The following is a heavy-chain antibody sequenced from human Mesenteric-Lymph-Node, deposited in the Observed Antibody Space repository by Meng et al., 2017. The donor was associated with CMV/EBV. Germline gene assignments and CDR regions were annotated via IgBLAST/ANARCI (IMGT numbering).Heavy chain of an antibody. D-gene: IGHD3-3*01. CDR2: IASAGDT. Sequence: GGSLRLSCAASGFTFSNHDMHWVRQATGKGLEWVSPIASAGDTYYPHSVKGRFTISRDNAKNSLYLQMNSLRAEDTAVYYCARDYLDYDFWSGYMYNWFDPWGQGTLVTVSS. CDR1: GFTFSNHD. V-gene: IGHV3-13*01. J-gene: IGHJ5*02. CDR3: ARDYLDYDFWSGYMYNWFDP.